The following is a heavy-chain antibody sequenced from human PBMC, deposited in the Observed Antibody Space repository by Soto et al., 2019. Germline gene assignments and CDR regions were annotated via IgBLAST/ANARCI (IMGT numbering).Heavy chain of an antibody. CDR1: GESISGTIYY. CDR3: ARPGGSGWFYFDS. V-gene: IGHV4-39*02. J-gene: IGHJ4*02. CDR2: IYYSGST. Sequence: SETLSLTCIVSGESISGTIYYWGWIRQPPGKGLEWIGSIYYSGSTYYNPPLKSRVTISVDTSKNHFSLKLTSVTAADTAVYYCARPGGSGWFYFDSWGQGSQVTVSS. D-gene: IGHD6-13*01.